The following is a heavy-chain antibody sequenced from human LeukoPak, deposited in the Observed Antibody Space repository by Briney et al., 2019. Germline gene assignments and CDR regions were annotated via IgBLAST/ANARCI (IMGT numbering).Heavy chain of an antibody. CDR2: IDPSDSYT. CDR1: GYSFTSYW. CDR3: ARHGADYGDYVWFDP. D-gene: IGHD4-17*01. V-gene: IGHV5-10-1*01. Sequence: GESLKISCKGSGYSFTSYWISWVRQMPGKGLEWMGRIDPSDSYTNYSPSFQGHVTISADKSISTAYLQWSSLKASDTDMDYCARHGADYGDYVWFDPWGQGTLVTVSS. J-gene: IGHJ5*02.